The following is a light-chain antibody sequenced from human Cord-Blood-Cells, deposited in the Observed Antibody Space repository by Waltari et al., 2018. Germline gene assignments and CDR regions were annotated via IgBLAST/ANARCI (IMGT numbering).Light chain of an antibody. CDR1: SSNIGSNS. J-gene: IGLJ2*01. Sequence: QSVLTQPPSASGTPGQRVTISCSGSSSNIGSNSVNWNQQLPGTAPKLLIYSNTQRPSGVPDRFSGARSGAPASLAISGLQSEDEAYYYCAAWVDSLNSRVFGGGTKLTVL. V-gene: IGLV1-44*01. CDR3: AAWVDSLNSRV. CDR2: SNT.